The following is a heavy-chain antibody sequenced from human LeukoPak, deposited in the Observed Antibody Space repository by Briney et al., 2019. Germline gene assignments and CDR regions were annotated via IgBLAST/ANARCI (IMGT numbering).Heavy chain of an antibody. V-gene: IGHV1-69*05. CDR1: GGTFSSYA. CDR3: ARDQGNYYFYYMDV. CDR2: IVPIFGTA. J-gene: IGHJ6*03. Sequence: SVKVSCKASGGTFSSYAISWVRQAPGQGLEWMGGIVPIFGTANYAQKFQGRVTITTDESTSTAYMELSSLRSEDTAVYYCARDQGNYYFYYMDVWGKGTTVTVSS.